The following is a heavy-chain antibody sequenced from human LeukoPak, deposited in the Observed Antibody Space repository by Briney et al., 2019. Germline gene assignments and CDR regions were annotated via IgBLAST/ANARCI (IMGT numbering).Heavy chain of an antibody. V-gene: IGHV4-34*01. J-gene: IGHJ4*02. D-gene: IGHD3-22*01. CDR1: GGSFSGYY. Sequence: SETLSLTCAVYGGSFSGYYWSWIRQPPGKGLEWIGEINHSGSTNYNPSLKSRVTISVDTSKNQFSLKLSSVTAADTAVYYCARAYYDSSGYYPDWGQGTLVTVSS. CDR3: ARAYYDSSGYYPD. CDR2: INHSGST.